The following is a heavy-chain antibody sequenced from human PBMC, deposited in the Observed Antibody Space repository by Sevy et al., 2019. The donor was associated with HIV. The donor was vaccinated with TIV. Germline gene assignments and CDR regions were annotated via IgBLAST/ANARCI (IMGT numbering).Heavy chain of an antibody. V-gene: IGHV3-21*01. CDR1: GFTFSSNT. J-gene: IGHJ5*02. CDR2: ISSRSTYI. CDR3: ARGDKDGWFDP. Sequence: WGSLRLSCAASGFTFSSNTMNWLRQAPGKGLEWVSSISSRSTYIFYADSVKGRFTISRDNSKKSLFLQMNSLRVEDTAVYYCARGDKDGWFDPWGQGTPVTVSS. D-gene: IGHD3-9*01.